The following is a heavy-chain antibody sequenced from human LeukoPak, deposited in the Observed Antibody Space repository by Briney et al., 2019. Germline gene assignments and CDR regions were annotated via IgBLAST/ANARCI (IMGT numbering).Heavy chain of an antibody. CDR2: INPNSGGT. V-gene: IGHV1-2*02. CDR3: ARDTGMAIMGVWFDP. J-gene: IGHJ5*02. D-gene: IGHD5-24*01. CDR1: GYTFTGCY. Sequence: ASVKVSCKASGYTFTGCYIHWVRQAPGQGLEWMGWINPNSGGTNYAQKFQGRVTMTRDTSISTAYMELSRLRSDDTAVYYCARDTGMAIMGVWFDPWGQGTLVTVSS.